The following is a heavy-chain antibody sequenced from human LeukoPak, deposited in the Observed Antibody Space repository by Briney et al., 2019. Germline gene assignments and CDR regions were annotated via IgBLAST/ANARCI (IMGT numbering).Heavy chain of an antibody. J-gene: IGHJ4*02. V-gene: IGHV1-3*01. D-gene: IGHD5-18*01. CDR1: GYSFTSYR. CDR2: ISPDNDNT. Sequence: ASVKVSCKASGYSFTSYRMHWVRQAPGQRLEWMGWISPDNDNTKYSENFQGRVTITRDTSTSTVYLELNSLTSKDTALYYCARGSARGYSSPDSTFDCWGQGTLVTVSS. CDR3: ARGSARGYSSPDSTFDC.